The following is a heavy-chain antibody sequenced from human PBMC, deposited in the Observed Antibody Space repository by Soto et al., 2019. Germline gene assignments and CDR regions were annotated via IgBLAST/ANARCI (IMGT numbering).Heavy chain of an antibody. CDR1: GFTFSSYS. CDR3: ARDLSSSPSYYYYYYGMDV. V-gene: IGHV3-48*02. J-gene: IGHJ6*02. D-gene: IGHD6-6*01. CDR2: ISSSSSTI. Sequence: EVQLVESGGGLVQPGGSLRLSCAASGFTFSSYSMNWVRQAPGKGLEWVSYISSSSSTIYYADSVKGRFTISRDNAKNSLYLQMNSLRDEDTAVYYCARDLSSSPSYYYYYYGMDVWGQGTTVTVSS.